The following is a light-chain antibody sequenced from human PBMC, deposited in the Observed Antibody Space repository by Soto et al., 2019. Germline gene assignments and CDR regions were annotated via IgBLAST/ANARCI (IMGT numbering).Light chain of an antibody. Sequence: EIVLTQSPATLSLSPGERATLSCRASQTVSIFLAWYQQKPGQAPRLLMYDASSRATGIPARFSGSGSGTDFTLTISSLEPEDFAVYYFQQRSNWPPTFGQGTKVEIK. J-gene: IGKJ1*01. CDR1: QTVSIF. V-gene: IGKV3-11*01. CDR3: QQRSNWPPT. CDR2: DAS.